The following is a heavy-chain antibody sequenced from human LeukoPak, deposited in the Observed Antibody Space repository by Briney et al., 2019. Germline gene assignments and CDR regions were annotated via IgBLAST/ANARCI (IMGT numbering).Heavy chain of an antibody. V-gene: IGHV1-8*01. CDR2: MNPNSGNT. CDR1: EYTFTSYD. Sequence: ASVKVSCKAFEYTFTSYDINWVRQATGQGLEWRGWMNPNSGNTGYAQKFQGRVTMTRNTSISTAYMELSSLTSEDTAVYYCARGRHPGPTWISEYWGQGTLVTVSS. D-gene: IGHD5-12*01. J-gene: IGHJ4*02. CDR3: ARGRHPGPTWISEY.